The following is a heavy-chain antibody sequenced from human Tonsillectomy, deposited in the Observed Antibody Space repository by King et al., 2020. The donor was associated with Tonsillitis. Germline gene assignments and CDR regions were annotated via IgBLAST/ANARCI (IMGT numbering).Heavy chain of an antibody. CDR3: ARGEVV. J-gene: IGHJ4*02. CDR2: IYHSGTT. V-gene: IGHV4-38-2*01. D-gene: IGHD2-2*01. CDR1: GFSISTSYY. Sequence: QLQESGPGLVKPSETLSLTCAVSGFSISTSYYWGWIRQPPRKGLEWIGTIYHSGTTYYNPSLKSRVTISMDSAKNQFSLNLSSVTAADTAIYYCARGEVVWGQGILVTVAS.